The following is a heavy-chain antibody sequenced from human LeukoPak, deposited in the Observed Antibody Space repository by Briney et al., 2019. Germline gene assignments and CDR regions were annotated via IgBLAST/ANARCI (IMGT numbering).Heavy chain of an antibody. CDR2: IYHSGST. D-gene: IGHD1-26*01. J-gene: IGHJ4*02. CDR3: AKDPTPWELLIDY. V-gene: IGHV4-4*02. Sequence: PSETLSLTCAVSGGSISSSNWWSWVRQPPGKGLEWIGEIYHSGSTNYNPSLKSRVTISVDKSKNQFSLKLSSVTAADTAVYYCAKDPTPWELLIDYWGQGTLVAVSS. CDR1: GGSISSSNW.